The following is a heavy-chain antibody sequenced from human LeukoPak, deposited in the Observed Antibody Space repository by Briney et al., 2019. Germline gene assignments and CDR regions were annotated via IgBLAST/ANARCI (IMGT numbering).Heavy chain of an antibody. J-gene: IGHJ4*02. CDR3: ARVAAAADIFDY. CDR2: IIPIFGTA. V-gene: IGHV1-69*05. Sequence: SVKVSCKASGGTFSSYAISWVRQAPGQGLEWMARIIPIFGTANYAQKFQGRVTITTDESTSTAYMELSSLRSEDTAVYYCARVAAAADIFDYWGQGTLVTVSS. D-gene: IGHD6-13*01. CDR1: GGTFSSYA.